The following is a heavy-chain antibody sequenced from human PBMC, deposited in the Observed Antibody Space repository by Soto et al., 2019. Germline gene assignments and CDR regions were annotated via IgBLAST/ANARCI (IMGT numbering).Heavy chain of an antibody. Sequence: QVQLVQSGAEVKKPGASVKVSCKASGYTFTSYDINWVRQATGHGLEWMGWMNPNSGNTGYAQKFQGRVTMTRNTSISTAYMELGSLRSEETAVYYCARERSAAGTGWFDPWGQGTLVTVSS. CDR3: ARERSAAGTGWFDP. D-gene: IGHD6-13*01. J-gene: IGHJ5*02. V-gene: IGHV1-8*01. CDR2: MNPNSGNT. CDR1: GYTFTSYD.